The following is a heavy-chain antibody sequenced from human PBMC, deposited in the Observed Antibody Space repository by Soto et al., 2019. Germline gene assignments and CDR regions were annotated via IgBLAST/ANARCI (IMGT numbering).Heavy chain of an antibody. Sequence: QVQLVQSGAEVKKPGSSVKVSCKASGGTFSSYAISWVRQAPGQGLEWMGGIIPILGTANYAQKFQGRVTITADKSTSTAYMKLSILRSEDTAVYYCARNQMDTDDAFAIWGQGTMVTVSS. CDR3: ARNQMDTDDAFAI. CDR1: GGTFSSYA. V-gene: IGHV1-69*06. D-gene: IGHD5-18*01. J-gene: IGHJ3*02. CDR2: IIPILGTA.